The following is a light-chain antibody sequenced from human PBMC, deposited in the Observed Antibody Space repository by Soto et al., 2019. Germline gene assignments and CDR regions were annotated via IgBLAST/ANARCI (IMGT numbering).Light chain of an antibody. Sequence: QSALTQPASVSGSPGQSITISGTGTSSDVGGYNYVSWYQQHPGKAPKLMIYDVRNRPSGVSNRFSGSKSVNTSSLTISGLQAEDEADYYCSSYTTISTYVFGTGTKLTVL. V-gene: IGLV2-14*01. CDR3: SSYTTISTYV. CDR2: DVR. J-gene: IGLJ1*01. CDR1: SSDVGGYNY.